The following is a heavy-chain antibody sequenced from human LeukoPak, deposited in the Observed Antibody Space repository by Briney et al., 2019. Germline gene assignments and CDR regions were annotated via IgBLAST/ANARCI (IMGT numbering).Heavy chain of an antibody. CDR2: ISGSGGST. D-gene: IGHD6-19*01. CDR1: GFTFSSYA. J-gene: IGHJ5*02. CDR3: AKHKISSGWYLGWFDP. V-gene: IGHV3-23*01. Sequence: PGGSLRLSCAASGFTFSSYAMSWVRQAPGKGLEWVSAISGSGGSTYYADSVKGRFTISRDNSKNTLYLQMNSLRAEDTAVYFCAKHKISSGWYLGWFDPWGQGTLVTVSS.